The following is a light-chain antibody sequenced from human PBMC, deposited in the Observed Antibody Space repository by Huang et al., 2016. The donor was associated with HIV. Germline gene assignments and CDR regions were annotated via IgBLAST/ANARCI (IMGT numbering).Light chain of an antibody. V-gene: IGKV3-11*01. CDR2: DAS. J-gene: IGKJ3*01. Sequence: EIVLTQSPATLSLSPGERATLSCRASQRVSSNLAWYQQKPGQPPRLLIYDASNRATGIPARFSGSGSGTDFTLTISSLEPEDFALYYCQQRSNWPLTFGPGTKVDIK. CDR1: QRVSSN. CDR3: QQRSNWPLT.